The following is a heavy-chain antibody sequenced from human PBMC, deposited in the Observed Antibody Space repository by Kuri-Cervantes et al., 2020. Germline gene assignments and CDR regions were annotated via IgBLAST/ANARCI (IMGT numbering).Heavy chain of an antibody. D-gene: IGHD3-3*01. J-gene: IGHJ4*02. Sequence: SCTVSGGSISSGDYYWSWIRQHPGKGLEWIGYIYYSGSTYYNPSLKSRVTISVDTSKNQFSLKLSSVTAADTAVYYCARGSIPGSGYYTEYYFDYWGQGTLVTVSS. CDR3: ARGSIPGSGYYTEYYFDY. V-gene: IGHV4-31*02. CDR2: IYYSGST. CDR1: GGSISSGDYY.